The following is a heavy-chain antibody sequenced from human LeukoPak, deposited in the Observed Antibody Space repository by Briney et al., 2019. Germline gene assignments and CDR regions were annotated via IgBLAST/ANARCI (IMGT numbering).Heavy chain of an antibody. V-gene: IGHV3-74*01. D-gene: IGHD3-10*01. J-gene: IGHJ4*02. CDR2: INSDGSST. CDR1: GFTFSSYW. Sequence: PGGSLRLSCAASGFTFSSYWMHWVRQAPGKGLVGVSRINSDGSSTSYADSVKGRFTISRDNAKNTLYLQMNSLRAEDTAVYYCARDFLAMVRGVVDYWGQGTLVTVSS. CDR3: ARDFLAMVRGVVDY.